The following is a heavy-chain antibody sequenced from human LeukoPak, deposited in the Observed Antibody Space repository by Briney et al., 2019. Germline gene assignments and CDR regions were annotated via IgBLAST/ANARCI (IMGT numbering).Heavy chain of an antibody. CDR2: ISAYNGNT. D-gene: IGHD3-22*01. J-gene: IGHJ4*02. CDR3: ARGGDDSKRGYYFDY. CDR1: GYTFTSYG. V-gene: IGHV1-18*01. Sequence: ASVKASCKASGYTFTSYGISWVRQAPGQGLEWMGWISAYNGNTNYAQKLQGRVTMTTDTSTSTAYMELRSLRSDDTAVYYCARGGDDSKRGYYFDYWGQGTLVTVSS.